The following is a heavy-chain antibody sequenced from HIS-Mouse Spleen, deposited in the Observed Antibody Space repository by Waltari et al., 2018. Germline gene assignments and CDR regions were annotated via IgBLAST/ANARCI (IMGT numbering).Heavy chain of an antibody. V-gene: IGHV4-39*07. J-gene: IGHJ2*01. D-gene: IGHD6-13*01. CDR2: NYYRGST. CDR1: GGSISSSSYY. CDR3: AREIPYSSSWYDWYFDL. Sequence: QLQLQESGPGLVKPSETLSLTCTVSGGSISSSSYYWGWIRQPPGQGLEWIGSNYYRGSTYDTPSLKSRVTISVDTSKNQFSLKLSSVTAADTAVYYCAREIPYSSSWYDWYFDLWGRGTLVTVSS.